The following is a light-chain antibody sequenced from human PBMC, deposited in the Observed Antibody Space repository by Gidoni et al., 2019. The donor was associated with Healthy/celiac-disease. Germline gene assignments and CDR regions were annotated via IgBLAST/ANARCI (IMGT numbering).Light chain of an antibody. CDR1: QGTRND. J-gene: IGKJ4*01. V-gene: IGKV1-6*01. CDR2: AAA. CDR3: LQDYDYPLT. Sequence: AIQMTQSPSSLSASVGDRVTITCRASQGTRNDLGWYQQKPGKAPKLLIYAAASLQSGVPSRFSGSGSCTDFTLTISSLQPEEFATYYCLQDYDYPLTFGGGTKVEIK.